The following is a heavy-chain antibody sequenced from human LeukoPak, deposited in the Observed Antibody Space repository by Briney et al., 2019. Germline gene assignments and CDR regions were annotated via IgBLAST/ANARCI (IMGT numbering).Heavy chain of an antibody. D-gene: IGHD2-21*02. J-gene: IGHJ5*02. CDR1: GFTVSSTY. Sequence: GGSLRLSCAASGFTVSSTYMTWARQPPGKGLEWVSVFYGGGTTYYADSVKGRFTISRDNSKNTLYLQMNSLRAEDTAVYYCARWVRGGDLNWFDPWGQGTLVTVSS. V-gene: IGHV3-66*02. CDR2: FYGGGTT. CDR3: ARWVRGGDLNWFDP.